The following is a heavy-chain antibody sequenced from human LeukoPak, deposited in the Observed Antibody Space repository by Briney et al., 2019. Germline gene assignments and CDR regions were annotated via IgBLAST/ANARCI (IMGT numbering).Heavy chain of an antibody. J-gene: IGHJ6*03. D-gene: IGHD1-7*01. V-gene: IGHV3-23*01. CDR3: AKRRGLELLYYYYMDV. CDR2: ISGSGGST. Sequence: GGSLRLSCAASGFTFSSYAMSWVRQAPGKGLEWVSAISGSGGSTYYTDSVKGRFTISRDNSKNTLYLQMNSLRAEDTAVYYCAKRRGLELLYYYYMDVWGKGTTVTVSS. CDR1: GFTFSSYA.